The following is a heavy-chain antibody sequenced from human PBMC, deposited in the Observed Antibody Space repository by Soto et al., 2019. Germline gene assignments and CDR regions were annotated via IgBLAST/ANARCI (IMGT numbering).Heavy chain of an antibody. Sequence: ASVKVSCKASGYTFTSYYMHWVRQAPGQGPEWMGIINPSGGSTSYAQKFQGRVTMTRDTSTSTVYMELSSLRSEDTAVYYCARGGPPSLIFGVVIDQDTGVMAVWGQGTTVPVSS. J-gene: IGHJ6*02. CDR1: GYTFTSYY. V-gene: IGHV1-46*01. CDR3: ARGGPPSLIFGVVIDQDTGVMAV. D-gene: IGHD3-3*01. CDR2: INPSGGST.